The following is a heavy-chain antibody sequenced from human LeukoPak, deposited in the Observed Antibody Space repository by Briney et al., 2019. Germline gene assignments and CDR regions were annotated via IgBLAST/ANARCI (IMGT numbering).Heavy chain of an antibody. J-gene: IGHJ5*02. Sequence: GGSLRLSCAASGFTFSTYSMDWVRQAPGKGLQWVSSISSSSSYIYYADSVKGRFTISRDNAKNSLYLQMNSLRAEDTAVYYCAREGYYDSSGYDSFDPWGQGTLVTVSS. CDR1: GFTFSTYS. CDR2: ISSSSSYI. D-gene: IGHD3-22*01. V-gene: IGHV3-21*01. CDR3: AREGYYDSSGYDSFDP.